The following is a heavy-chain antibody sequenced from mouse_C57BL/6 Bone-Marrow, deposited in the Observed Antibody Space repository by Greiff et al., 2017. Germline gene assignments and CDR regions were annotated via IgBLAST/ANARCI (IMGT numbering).Heavy chain of an antibody. CDR1: GFNIKDDY. CDR3: TFYYDCPFAY. Sequence: EVQLQQSGAELVRPGASVKLSCTASGFNIKDDYMHWVKQRPEQGLEWIGWIDPENGDTEYASKFQGKATITADTSSNTADLQLSSLTSEDTAVYYCTFYYDCPFAYWGQGTLVTVSA. D-gene: IGHD2-4*01. CDR2: IDPENGDT. J-gene: IGHJ3*01. V-gene: IGHV14-4*01.